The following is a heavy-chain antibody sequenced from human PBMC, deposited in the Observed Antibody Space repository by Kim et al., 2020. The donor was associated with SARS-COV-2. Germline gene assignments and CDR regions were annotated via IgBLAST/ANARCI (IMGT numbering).Heavy chain of an antibody. Sequence: TNYNPSLKSRVTISVDTSKNQFSLKLSSVTAADTAVYYCARVAQMATIDYWGQGTLVTVSS. D-gene: IGHD5-12*01. CDR2: T. CDR3: ARVAQMATIDY. J-gene: IGHJ4*02. V-gene: IGHV4-59*01.